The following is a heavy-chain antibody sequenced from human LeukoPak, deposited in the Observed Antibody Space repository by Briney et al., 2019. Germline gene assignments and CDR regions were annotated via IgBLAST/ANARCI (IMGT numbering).Heavy chain of an antibody. D-gene: IGHD2-2*01. CDR3: ARDYYSTTSCYSKARFDY. CDR1: GYTFTSYG. Sequence: ASVKVSCKASGYTFTSYGISWVRQAPGQGLEWMGWISAYNGYTNYAQNLQGRVTMTTDTSASTGYMELRSLRSDDTAVYYCARDYYSTTSCYSKARFDYWGQGTLVTVSS. V-gene: IGHV1-18*01. J-gene: IGHJ4*02. CDR2: ISAYNGYT.